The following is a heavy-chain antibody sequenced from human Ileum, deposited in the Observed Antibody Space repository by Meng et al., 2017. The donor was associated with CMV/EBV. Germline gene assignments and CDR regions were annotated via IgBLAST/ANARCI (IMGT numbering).Heavy chain of an antibody. CDR2: FSRGGENS. CDR3: AKGSTDGFNGLFDS. D-gene: IGHD3-10*01. Sequence: GESLKISCAASGFTFSSHAMSWVRQAPGKGLEWVSGFSRGGENSYYADSVRGRFTISRDISKSTLYLQMDSLSAEDTALYYCAKGSTDGFNGLFDSWGQGALVTVSS. V-gene: IGHV3-23*01. J-gene: IGHJ4*02. CDR1: GFTFSSHA.